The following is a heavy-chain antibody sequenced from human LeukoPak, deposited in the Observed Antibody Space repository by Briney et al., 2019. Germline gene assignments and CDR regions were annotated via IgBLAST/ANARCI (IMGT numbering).Heavy chain of an antibody. CDR3: ARTGYLGIDY. V-gene: IGHV4-39*01. CDR1: GGSISRSSYH. D-gene: IGHD5-12*01. CDR2: IYSSGTT. J-gene: IGHJ4*02. Sequence: SETLSLTCTVSGGSISRSSYHWGWIRQPPGKGPELIGTIYSSGTTYYNPSLKSRVTISVDTSKNQFSLKLSSVTAADTAVYYCARTGYLGIDYWGQGTLVTVSS.